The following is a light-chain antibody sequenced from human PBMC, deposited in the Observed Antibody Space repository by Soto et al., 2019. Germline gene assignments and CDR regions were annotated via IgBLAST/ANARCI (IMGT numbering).Light chain of an antibody. V-gene: IGKV1-5*01. Sequence: DIQMTQSPSTLSASVVDRVTITGRASQSISSWLAWYQQKPGKAPKLLIYDASSLKSGVPSRFSGSGSGTEFTLTINSLQPDDFATYFCQQYRSYWTFGQGTKVDIK. CDR3: QQYRSYWT. J-gene: IGKJ1*01. CDR1: QSISSW. CDR2: DAS.